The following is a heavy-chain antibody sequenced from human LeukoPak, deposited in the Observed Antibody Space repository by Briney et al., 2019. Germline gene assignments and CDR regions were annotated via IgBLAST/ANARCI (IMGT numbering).Heavy chain of an antibody. V-gene: IGHV3-30*02. Sequence: PGGSLRLSCGTSGFTFSRYGMHWVRRAPGKGLEWVAFIRFDGSDKYYADSVKGRFTISRDNSKNTLYLQMNSLRAEDTAVYYCAKDQGTVTEIDYWGQGTLVTVSS. CDR3: AKDQGTVTEIDY. D-gene: IGHD4-11*01. J-gene: IGHJ4*02. CDR1: GFTFSRYG. CDR2: IRFDGSDK.